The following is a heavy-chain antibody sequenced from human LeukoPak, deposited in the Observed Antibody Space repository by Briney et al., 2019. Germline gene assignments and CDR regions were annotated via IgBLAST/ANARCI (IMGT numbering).Heavy chain of an antibody. Sequence: GGSLRLSCKASGFTFSSYAMSWVRQAPGKGLEWVSAISGSGVTTHYAGSVKGRFSISRDNSKNTLYLQMNSLRAEDTALYYCAKKVVVGATSPYSDFQDWGQGTLVTVSS. CDR1: GFTFSSYA. V-gene: IGHV3-23*01. CDR3: AKKVVVGATSPYSDFQD. CDR2: ISGSGVTT. D-gene: IGHD1-26*01. J-gene: IGHJ1*01.